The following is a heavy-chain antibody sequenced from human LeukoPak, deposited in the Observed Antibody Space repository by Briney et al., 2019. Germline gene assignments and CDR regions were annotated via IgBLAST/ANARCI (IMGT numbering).Heavy chain of an antibody. CDR2: INHSGST. V-gene: IGHV4-34*01. CDR3: ARGGTWIQLRNYYYYMDV. J-gene: IGHJ6*03. D-gene: IGHD5-18*01. Sequence: SETLSLTCAVHGGSFSGYYWSWIRQPPGKGLEWIGEINHSGSTNYNPSLKSRVTISVDTSKNQFSLKLSSVTAADTAVYYCARGGTWIQLRNYYYYMDVWGKGTTVTVSS. CDR1: GGSFSGYY.